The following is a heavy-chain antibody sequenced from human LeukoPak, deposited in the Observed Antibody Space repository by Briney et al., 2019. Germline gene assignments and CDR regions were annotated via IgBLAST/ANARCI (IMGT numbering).Heavy chain of an antibody. V-gene: IGHV4-39*07. CDR3: ARRGWRITMVRGASNWFDP. CDR1: GGSISSSSYY. CDR2: IYYSGST. Sequence: SETLSLTCTVSGGSISSSSYYWGWIRQPPGKGLEWIGSIYYSGSTYYNPSLKSRVTISVDTSKNQFSLKLSSVTAADTAVYYCARRGWRITMVRGASNWFDPWGQGTLVTVSS. J-gene: IGHJ5*02. D-gene: IGHD3-10*01.